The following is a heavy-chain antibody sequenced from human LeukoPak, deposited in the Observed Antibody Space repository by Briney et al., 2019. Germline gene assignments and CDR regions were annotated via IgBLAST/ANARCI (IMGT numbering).Heavy chain of an antibody. Sequence: SETLSLTCTVSGGSISSYYWSWIRQPPGKGLEWIGYISYSGSTNYNPSLKSRVTISVDTSKNQFSLKLSSVTAADTAVYYCARHQGRLRPYYFDYWGQGTLVTVSS. CDR3: ARHQGRLRPYYFDY. J-gene: IGHJ4*02. D-gene: IGHD4-17*01. CDR2: ISYSGST. V-gene: IGHV4-59*08. CDR1: GGSISSYY.